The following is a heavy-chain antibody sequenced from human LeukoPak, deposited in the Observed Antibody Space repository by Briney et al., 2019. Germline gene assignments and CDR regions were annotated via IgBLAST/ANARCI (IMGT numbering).Heavy chain of an antibody. CDR1: GFTFSSFW. CDR3: VRDAWFGESRA. V-gene: IGHV3-7*01. D-gene: IGHD3-10*01. CDR2: IKTDGSEK. Sequence: GGSLRLSCAASGFTFSSFWISWVRQAPGKGLEWVANIKTDGSEKYYVDSVKGRFTISRDKAKNSAYLQMNSLRVEDTAMYYCVRDAWFGESRAGGQGTLVTVSP. J-gene: IGHJ4*02.